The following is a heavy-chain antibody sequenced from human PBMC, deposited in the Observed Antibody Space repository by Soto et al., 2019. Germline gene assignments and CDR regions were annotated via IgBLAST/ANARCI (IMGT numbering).Heavy chain of an antibody. J-gene: IGHJ3*02. V-gene: IGHV1-18*01. CDR2: ISAYNGNT. CDR3: ARDVATIFGVVNDAFDI. CDR1: GYTFTSYG. D-gene: IGHD3-3*01. Sequence: ASVKVSCKASGYTFTSYGISWVRQAPGQGLEWMGWISAYNGNTNYAQKLQGRVTMTTDTSTSTAYMELRSLRSDDTAVYYFARDVATIFGVVNDAFDIWGQGTMVTVSS.